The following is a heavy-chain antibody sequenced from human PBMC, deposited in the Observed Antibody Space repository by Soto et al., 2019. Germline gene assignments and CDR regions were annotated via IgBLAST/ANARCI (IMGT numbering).Heavy chain of an antibody. CDR3: AKARVYDFYGMDV. CDR2: ISGSGGST. CDR1: GCTFSSYA. Sequence: PGGSLRLSCAASGCTFSSYAMSWVRQAPGKGLEWVSAISGSGGSTYYADSVKGRFTISRDNSKNTLYLQMNSLRAEDTAVYYCAKARVYDFYGMDVWGQGTTVTVSS. V-gene: IGHV3-23*01. J-gene: IGHJ6*02. D-gene: IGHD3-3*01.